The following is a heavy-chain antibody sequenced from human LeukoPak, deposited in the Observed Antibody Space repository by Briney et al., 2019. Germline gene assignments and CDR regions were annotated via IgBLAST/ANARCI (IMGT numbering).Heavy chain of an antibody. J-gene: IGHJ4*02. Sequence: GGSLRLSRAASGFTFSSYAMSWVRQAPGKGLEWVSAISGSGGSTYYADSVKGRFTISRDNSKNTLYLQMNSLRAEDTAVYYCAHHSGYGAHYYFDYWGQGTLVTVSS. V-gene: IGHV3-23*01. CDR1: GFTFSSYA. CDR3: AHHSGYGAHYYFDY. CDR2: ISGSGGST. D-gene: IGHD5-12*01.